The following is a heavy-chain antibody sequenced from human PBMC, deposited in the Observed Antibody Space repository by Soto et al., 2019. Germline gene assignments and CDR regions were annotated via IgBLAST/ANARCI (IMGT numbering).Heavy chain of an antibody. D-gene: IGHD1-26*01. CDR3: ARDPKRYSGRTSYYFDY. V-gene: IGHV3-30-3*01. CDR1: GFTFSSYA. J-gene: IGHJ4*02. CDR2: ISYDGSNK. Sequence: QVQLVESGGGVVQPGRSLRLSCAASGFTFSSYAMHWVRQAPGKGLEWVAVISYDGSNKYYADSVKGRFTISRDNSKNTLYLQMNSLRAEDTAVYYCARDPKRYSGRTSYYFDYWGQGTLVTVSS.